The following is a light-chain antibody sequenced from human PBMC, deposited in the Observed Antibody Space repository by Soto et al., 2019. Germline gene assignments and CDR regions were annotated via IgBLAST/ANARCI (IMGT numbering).Light chain of an antibody. J-gene: IGKJ4*01. CDR1: QGISSW. V-gene: IGKV1D-12*01. CDR3: HQANSFPLT. Sequence: DIQMTQSPSSVSASVGDRVTITCRASQGISSWLAWYQQKPGKAPKLLIYAASSLLSGVPTRFSGTPSRTYFTLPISSLHPEHLATYYCHQANSFPLTFGGGTKVEIK. CDR2: AAS.